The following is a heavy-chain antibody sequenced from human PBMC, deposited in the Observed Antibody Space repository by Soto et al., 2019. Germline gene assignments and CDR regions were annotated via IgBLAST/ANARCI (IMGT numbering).Heavy chain of an antibody. CDR3: AKRRGEGYFDL. Sequence: EVQLLESGGGLEQPGGSLRLSCAASGFTFSNFVMSWVRRAPGKGLEWVSAIGGTSGSTYYADSVKGRFTISRDNSKNTLSLQVNSLRAEDTAVYYCAKRRGEGYFDLWGRGSLVTVSS. CDR2: IGGTSGST. V-gene: IGHV3-23*01. D-gene: IGHD3-10*01. CDR1: GFTFSNFV. J-gene: IGHJ2*01.